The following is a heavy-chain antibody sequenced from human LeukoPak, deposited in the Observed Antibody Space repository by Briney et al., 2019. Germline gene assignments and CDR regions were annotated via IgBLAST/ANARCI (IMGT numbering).Heavy chain of an antibody. D-gene: IGHD6-19*01. CDR3: ARRLGTGSGWYLGAFDI. V-gene: IGHV4-39*02. J-gene: IGHJ3*02. Sequence: SSETLSLTCTVSSASISSSPYFWGWIRQSPGTGLEWIGSISYSGTTYYNPSLKSRVTISVDTSKNHFSLKLSSVTAADTAVYYCARRLGTGSGWYLGAFDIWGQGTMVTVSS. CDR1: SASISSSPYF. CDR2: ISYSGTT.